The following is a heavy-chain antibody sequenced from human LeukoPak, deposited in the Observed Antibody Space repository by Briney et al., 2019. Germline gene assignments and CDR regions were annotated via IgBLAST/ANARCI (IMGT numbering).Heavy chain of an antibody. D-gene: IGHD3-3*01. J-gene: IGHJ5*02. Sequence: TLSLTCTVSGGSISSYYWSWIRQPPGKGLEWIGYIYYSGSTNYNPSLKSRVTISVDTSKNQFSLKLSPVTAADTAVYYCAGLGYDFWSGFRYNWFDPWGQGTLVTVSS. V-gene: IGHV4-59*08. CDR1: GGSISSYY. CDR2: IYYSGST. CDR3: AGLGYDFWSGFRYNWFDP.